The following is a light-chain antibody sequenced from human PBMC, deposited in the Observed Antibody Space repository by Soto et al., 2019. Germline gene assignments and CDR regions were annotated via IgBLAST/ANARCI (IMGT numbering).Light chain of an antibody. V-gene: IGLV2-14*01. CDR1: SSDVGGYNY. Sequence: QSVLTQPASVSGSPGQSITISCTGTSSDVGGYNYVSWYQQHPGKAPKLMIYDVSNRPSGVSNRFSGSKSGNTASLTISGLQAEDEADYYSSSYTSSSTLEVFRTGTKVTVL. CDR3: SSYTSSSTLEV. J-gene: IGLJ1*01. CDR2: DVS.